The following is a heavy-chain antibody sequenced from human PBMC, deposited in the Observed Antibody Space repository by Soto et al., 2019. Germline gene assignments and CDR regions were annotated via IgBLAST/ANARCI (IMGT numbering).Heavy chain of an antibody. D-gene: IGHD3-9*01. CDR3: ARDRADGLRSFVWLCLDY. CDR2: ISYDGSHK. J-gene: IGHJ4*02. Sequence: QVQLVESGGGVVQPGRSLRLSCATSGFTFNTFAMHWVRQAPGKGLEWLAVISYDGSHKYYADSVKGRIIISRDNSKNALYLEMTELRGEDTVVYYCARDRADGLRSFVWLCLDYWGQGTLVIVSS. V-gene: IGHV3-30*14. CDR1: GFTFNTFA.